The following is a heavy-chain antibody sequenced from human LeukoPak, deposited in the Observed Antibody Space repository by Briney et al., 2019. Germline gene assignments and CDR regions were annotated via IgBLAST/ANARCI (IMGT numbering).Heavy chain of an antibody. Sequence: TGGSLRLSCAASGFTFSSYSMNWVRQAPGKGLEWVSSISSSSSYIYYADSVKGRFTISRDNAKNSLYLQMNSLRAEDTAVYYWARVMYCGGDCYLRAFDIWGQGTMVTVSS. CDR2: ISSSSSYI. CDR3: ARVMYCGGDCYLRAFDI. CDR1: GFTFSSYS. V-gene: IGHV3-21*01. J-gene: IGHJ3*02. D-gene: IGHD2-21*02.